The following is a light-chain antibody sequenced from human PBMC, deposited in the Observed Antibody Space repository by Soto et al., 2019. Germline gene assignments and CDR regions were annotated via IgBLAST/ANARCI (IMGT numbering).Light chain of an antibody. CDR3: CSYAGSYTWV. CDR1: SSDVGGYNY. J-gene: IGLJ3*02. V-gene: IGLV2-11*01. CDR2: DVS. Sequence: QSVLTQPRSVSGSPGQSVTIACTGTSSDVGGYNYVSWYQQHPGKVPKLMIHDVSKRPSGVPDRFSGSKSGNTASPTISGLQAEDEADYHCCSYAGSYTWVFGGGTKLTVL.